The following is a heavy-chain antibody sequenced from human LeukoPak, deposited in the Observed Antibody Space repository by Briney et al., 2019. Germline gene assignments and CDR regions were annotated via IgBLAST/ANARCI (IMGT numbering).Heavy chain of an antibody. CDR2: MNPNSGST. CDR1: GYIFISYD. V-gene: IGHV1-8*01. Sequence: ASVKVSCKASGYIFISYDINWVRQAPGQGLEWMGWMNPNSGSTGYAQKLQGRVTMTRNTSISTAYMELSSLRFEDTAVYYCARARSGWAYNWFDPWGQGTLVTVSS. J-gene: IGHJ5*02. D-gene: IGHD6-19*01. CDR3: ARARSGWAYNWFDP.